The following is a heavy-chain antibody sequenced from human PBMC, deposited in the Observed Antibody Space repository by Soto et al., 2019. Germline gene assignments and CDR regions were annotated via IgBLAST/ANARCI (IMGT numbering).Heavy chain of an antibody. CDR2: IKQDGSEK. V-gene: IGHV3-7*01. CDR3: ARDRITIFGVLIIRYYGMDV. D-gene: IGHD3-3*01. CDR1: GFTFSSYW. Sequence: GGSLRLSCAASGFTFSSYWMSWVRQAPGKGLEWVANIKQDGSEKYYVDSVKGRFTISRDNAKNSLYLQMNSLRAEDTAVYYCARDRITIFGVLIIRYYGMDVWGHGTTVTVSS. J-gene: IGHJ6*02.